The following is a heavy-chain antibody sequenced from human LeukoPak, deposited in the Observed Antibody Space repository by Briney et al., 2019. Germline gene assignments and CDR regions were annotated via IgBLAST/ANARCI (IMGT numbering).Heavy chain of an antibody. CDR1: GFTFSSYS. J-gene: IGHJ4*02. CDR2: ISSSSSYI. D-gene: IGHD2-2*02. V-gene: IGHV3-21*01. Sequence: GGSLRLSCAASGFTFSSYSMNWVRQAPGKGLEWVSSISSSSSYIYYADSVKGRFTISRDNAKNSLYLQMDSLRAEDTGVYYCAAVVVPAAILHGFDYWGQGTLVTVSS. CDR3: AAVVVPAAILHGFDY.